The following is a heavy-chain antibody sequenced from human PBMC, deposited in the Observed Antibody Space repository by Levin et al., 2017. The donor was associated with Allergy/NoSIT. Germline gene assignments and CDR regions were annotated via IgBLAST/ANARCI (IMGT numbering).Heavy chain of an antibody. V-gene: IGHV3-48*01. D-gene: IGHD5-24*01. J-gene: IGHJ4*02. Sequence: PGGSLRLSCAASGFTFGTYSMNWVRQAPGKGLEWISYISSGSSTMYYADSVRGRFTISRDNAKNSLYLQMNSLRVEDTAVYYCARDRLGNYNFDYWGQGTLVTVSS. CDR3: ARDRLGNYNFDY. CDR2: ISSGSSTM. CDR1: GFTFGTYS.